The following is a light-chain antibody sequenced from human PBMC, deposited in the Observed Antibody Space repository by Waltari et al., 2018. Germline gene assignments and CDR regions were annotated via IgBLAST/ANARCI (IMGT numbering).Light chain of an antibody. J-gene: IGLJ2*01. CDR2: GNS. V-gene: IGLV1-40*01. CDR3: QSYDSSLSGGV. CDR1: SSNIGAGYD. Sequence: QSVLTQPPSVSGAPGQRVTISCTGSSSNIGAGYDVPWYQHLPGTAPKLLIYGNSNRPSGVPYRFSGSKSGTSASLAITGLQAEDEADYYCQSYDSSLSGGVFGGGTKLTVL.